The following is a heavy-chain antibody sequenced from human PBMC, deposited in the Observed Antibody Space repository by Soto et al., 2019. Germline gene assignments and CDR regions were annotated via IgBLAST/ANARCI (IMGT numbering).Heavy chain of an antibody. CDR2: INHRGST. CDR3: ARDGFCTSTTCRVGNWFDP. Sequence: QVQLQQWGAGLLKPSETLSLTCVVYGGSFSGYYWSWIRQSPGKGLEWIGGINHRGSTNYNPSLERRVTISVDTSKNQFSLKLPSVTAADMAMYYCARDGFCTSTTCRVGNWFDPWGQGTLVTVSS. D-gene: IGHD2-2*01. CDR1: GGSFSGYY. V-gene: IGHV4-34*01. J-gene: IGHJ5*02.